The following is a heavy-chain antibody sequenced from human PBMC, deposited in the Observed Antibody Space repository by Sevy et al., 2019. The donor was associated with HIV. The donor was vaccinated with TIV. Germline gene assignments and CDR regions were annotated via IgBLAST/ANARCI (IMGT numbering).Heavy chain of an antibody. CDR1: GGSINNPDFN. V-gene: IGHV4-30-4*01. CDR3: TRVRGPFGWSDP. CDR2: VYYSGNT. J-gene: IGHJ5*02. D-gene: IGHD3-10*01. Sequence: SETLSLTCSVSGGSINNPDFNWSWVRQPPGRGLEWIGYVYYSGNTYYSPSPKTRASLSIDTSKNQFSLDLHSVTAADTAVYYCTRVRGPFGWSDPWGQGTLVTVSS.